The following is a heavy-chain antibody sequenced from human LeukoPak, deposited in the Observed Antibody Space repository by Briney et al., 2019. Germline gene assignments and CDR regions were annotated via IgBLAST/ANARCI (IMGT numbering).Heavy chain of an antibody. V-gene: IGHV1-24*01. D-gene: IGHD3-10*01. CDR3: ATGGYGSGSLDY. Sequence: GASVKVSCEVSGYTLTELSMHWVRQAPGKGLEWMRGFDPEDGETIYAQKFQGRVTMTEDTSTDTAYMELSSLRPEDTAVYYCATGGYGSGSLDYWGQGTLVTVSS. CDR2: FDPEDGET. CDR1: GYTLTELS. J-gene: IGHJ4*02.